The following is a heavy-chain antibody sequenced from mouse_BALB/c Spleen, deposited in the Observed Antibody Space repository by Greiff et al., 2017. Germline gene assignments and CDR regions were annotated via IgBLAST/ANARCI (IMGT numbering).Heavy chain of an antibody. CDR2: IYPGDGST. D-gene: IGHD3-1*01. Sequence: QVQLKQSGPELVKPGASVKMSCKASGYTFTSYYIHWVKQRPGQGLEWIGWIYPGDGSTKYNEKFKGKTTLTADKSSSPAYMLLSSLTSEDSAIYFCARSGGPWFAYWGQGTLVTVSA. CDR1: GYTFTSYY. V-gene: IGHV1S56*01. CDR3: ARSGGPWFAY. J-gene: IGHJ3*01.